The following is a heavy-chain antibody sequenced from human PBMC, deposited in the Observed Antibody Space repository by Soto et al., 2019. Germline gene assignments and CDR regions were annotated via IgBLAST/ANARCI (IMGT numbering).Heavy chain of an antibody. CDR2: VSSTVSS. CDR1: GGSISNYY. V-gene: IGHV4-4*07. CDR3: ARGVPAAGTDWFDP. Sequence: SETLSLTCTVSGGSISNYYWSWIRQSAEKRLEWIGRVSSTVSSYYNPSLKSRVTISVDTSKNKVSLNLTSVTAADTAVYYCARGVPAAGTDWFDPWGQGTMGNFSS. J-gene: IGHJ5*02. D-gene: IGHD6-13*01.